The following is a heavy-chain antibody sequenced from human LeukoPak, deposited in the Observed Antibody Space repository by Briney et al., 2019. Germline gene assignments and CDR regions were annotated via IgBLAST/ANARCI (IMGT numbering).Heavy chain of an antibody. CDR3: ARLDYYDSSGYRGDY. J-gene: IGHJ4*02. CDR2: IYTSGNT. V-gene: IGHV4-61*02. CDR1: GGSISSGSYY. D-gene: IGHD3-22*01. Sequence: SETLSLTCTVSGGSISSGSYYWSWIRQPAGKGLEWIGRIYTSGNTNYNPSLKSRVTISVDTSKNQFSLKLSSVTAADTAVYYCARLDYYDSSGYRGDYWGQGTLVTVSS.